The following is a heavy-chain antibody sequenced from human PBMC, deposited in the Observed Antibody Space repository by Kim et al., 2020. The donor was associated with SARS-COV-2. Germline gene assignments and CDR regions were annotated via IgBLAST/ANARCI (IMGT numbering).Heavy chain of an antibody. CDR2: INPSGGST. Sequence: ASVKVSCKASGYTFTSYYMHWVRQAPGQGLEWMGIINPSGGSTSYAQKFQGRVTMTRDTSTSTVYMELSSLRSEDTAVYYCARWGIAARPFPYYYYGMDVWGQGTTVTVSS. CDR1: GYTFTSYY. J-gene: IGHJ6*02. CDR3: ARWGIAARPFPYYYYGMDV. V-gene: IGHV1-46*01. D-gene: IGHD6-6*01.